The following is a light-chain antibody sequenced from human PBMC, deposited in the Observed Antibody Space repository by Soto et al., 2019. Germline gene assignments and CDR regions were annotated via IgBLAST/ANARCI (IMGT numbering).Light chain of an antibody. CDR1: QSVASAY. J-gene: IGKJ1*01. CDR2: GTS. CDR3: QQYATSRWT. Sequence: DIVLTQSPGTLSLSPGERVTLSCRATQSVASAYLAWYQQKPGQAPRLLIYGTSSRAAGIPDRFSGSGSVTDFTLTISRLEPEDFAVYYCQQYATSRWTFGQGTKVEIK. V-gene: IGKV3-20*01.